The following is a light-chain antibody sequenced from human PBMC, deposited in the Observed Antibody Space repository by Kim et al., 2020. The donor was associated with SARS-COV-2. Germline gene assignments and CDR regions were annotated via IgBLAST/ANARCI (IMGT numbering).Light chain of an antibody. CDR1: KLGDKY. CDR2: QDN. CDR3: QAWDSSRV. J-gene: IGLJ3*02. V-gene: IGLV3-1*01. Sequence: SYELTQPPSMSVSPGQTASITCSGDKLGDKYVCWYQQKPGQSPVLVIYQDNKRPSEIPERFSGSNSGNTATLTISGTQAMDEADYYCQAWDSSRVFGGGTQLTVL.